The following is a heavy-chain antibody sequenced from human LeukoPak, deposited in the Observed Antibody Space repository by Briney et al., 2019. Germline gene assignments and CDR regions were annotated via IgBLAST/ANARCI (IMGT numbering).Heavy chain of an antibody. D-gene: IGHD4-17*01. CDR3: ARKATTGPTKAAFDI. Sequence: SETLSLTCAVSGYSISSSNYWAWIRQPPGKGLEWIGHIYYSGSIYYNPSLKSRVTMSVDTSKNQFSLKQCSVTAVDTAVYYCARKATTGPTKAAFDIWGQGSMVTVSS. J-gene: IGHJ3*02. CDR2: IYYSGSI. V-gene: IGHV4-28*05. CDR1: GYSISSSNY.